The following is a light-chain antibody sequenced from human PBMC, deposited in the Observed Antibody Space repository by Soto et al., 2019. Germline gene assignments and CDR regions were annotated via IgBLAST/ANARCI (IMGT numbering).Light chain of an antibody. CDR1: SSDVGGYNY. CDR3: SSYAGSNNLV. J-gene: IGLJ1*01. Sequence: QSVLTQPPSASGAPGQSVTISLTGNSSDVGGYNYVSWYQQHPGKAPKLMIYEVSKRPSGVPDRFSGSKSGNTASLTVSGLQAEDEADYYCSSYAGSNNLVFGTGTKVTVL. V-gene: IGLV2-8*01. CDR2: EVS.